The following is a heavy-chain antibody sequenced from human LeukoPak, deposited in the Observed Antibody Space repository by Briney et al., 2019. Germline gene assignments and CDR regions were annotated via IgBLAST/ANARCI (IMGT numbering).Heavy chain of an antibody. CDR2: ISSSGGTI. V-gene: IGHV3-11*01. CDR3: ARAGVVGATFFDY. Sequence: GGSLRLSCAASGFTFSDYYMSWIRQAPGKGLEWVSYISSSGGTIYYADSVKGRFTISRDNAKNSLYLQMNSLRAGDAAVYYCARAGVVGATFFDYWGQGTLVTVSS. D-gene: IGHD1-26*01. CDR1: GFTFSDYY. J-gene: IGHJ4*02.